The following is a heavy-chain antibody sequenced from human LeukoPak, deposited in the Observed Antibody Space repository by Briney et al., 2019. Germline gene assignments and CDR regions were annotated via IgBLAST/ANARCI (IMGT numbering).Heavy chain of an antibody. J-gene: IGHJ6*03. CDR3: AVGYISGAPAHYNYMDV. CDR1: GYTLTELS. V-gene: IGHV1-24*01. Sequence: ASVKVSCKVSGYTLTELSMHWVRQAPGKGLEWMGGFDPEDGETIYAQKFQGRVTMTEDTSTDTAYMELSSLRSDDTAVYYCAVGYISGAPAHYNYMDVWGRGTTVTVSS. D-gene: IGHD1-20*01. CDR2: FDPEDGET.